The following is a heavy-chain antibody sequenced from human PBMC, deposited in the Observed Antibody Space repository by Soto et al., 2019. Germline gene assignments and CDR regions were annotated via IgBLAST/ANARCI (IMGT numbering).Heavy chain of an antibody. CDR1: GGSFGGYY. CDR2: INHSGST. V-gene: IGHV4-34*01. J-gene: IGHJ6*03. CDR3: ARGRGGGSSSWYYYYYYMDV. Sequence: SETLSLTCAVYGGSFGGYYWSWIRQPPGKGLEWIGEINHSGSTNYNPSLKSRVTISVDTSKNQFSLKLSSVTAADTVVYYCARGRGGGSSSWYYYYYYMDVWGKGTTVTVSS. D-gene: IGHD6-13*01.